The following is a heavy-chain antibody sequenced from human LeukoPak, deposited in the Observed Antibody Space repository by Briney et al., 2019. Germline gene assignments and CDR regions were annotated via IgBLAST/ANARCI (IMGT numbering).Heavy chain of an antibody. Sequence: PGGSLRLSCAASGFTFSDFWMSGFRQAPGKGLEWVANINSDGSGKYYVDSVKGRFTISRDNAKDSLYLQMNSLRVEDTAVYYCARAAHGAARDYWGQGTLVTVSS. J-gene: IGHJ4*02. CDR1: GFTFSDFW. CDR2: INSDGSGK. D-gene: IGHD6-13*01. CDR3: ARAAHGAARDY. V-gene: IGHV3-7*01.